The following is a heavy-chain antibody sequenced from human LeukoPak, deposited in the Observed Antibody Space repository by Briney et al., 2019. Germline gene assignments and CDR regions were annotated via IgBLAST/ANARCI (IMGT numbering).Heavy chain of an antibody. J-gene: IGHJ4*02. CDR1: GGSISSGDYY. Sequence: AQTLSLTCTVSGGSISSGDYYWSWIRQPPGKGLEWIGYIYYSGSTYYNPSLKSRVTISVDTSKNQFSLKLSSVTAADTGVYYCASSRITMIVGFDYWGQGTLVTVSS. D-gene: IGHD3-22*01. V-gene: IGHV4-30-4*01. CDR3: ASSRITMIVGFDY. CDR2: IYYSGST.